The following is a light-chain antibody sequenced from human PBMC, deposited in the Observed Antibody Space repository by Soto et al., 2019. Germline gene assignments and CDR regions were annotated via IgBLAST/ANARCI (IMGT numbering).Light chain of an antibody. CDR3: QQFGASLTWT. CDR2: GAS. Sequence: EIVMTQSPATLSVSPGERATLSCRAGQNIHTNLAWYQQKPGQAPRLLFYGASTGATGLPARFSGSGSGTEFTLTISRLEPEDFAVYYCQQFGASLTWTFGQGTKVDIK. J-gene: IGKJ1*01. CDR1: QNIHTN. V-gene: IGKV3-15*01.